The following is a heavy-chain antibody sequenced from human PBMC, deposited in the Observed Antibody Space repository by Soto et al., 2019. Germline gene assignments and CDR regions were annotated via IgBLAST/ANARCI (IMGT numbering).Heavy chain of an antibody. V-gene: IGHV4-59*01. CDR2: IFYRGNT. J-gene: IGHJ6*02. D-gene: IGHD2-15*01. CDR3: TRHAIIPKLQYGMDV. CDR1: GGSISCYY. Sequence: PSETLSLTCTVSGGSISCYYWIWIRQPPGKGLEWIGYIFYRGNTLYNPSLQSRVTISVDTSKNQFSLRLSSVTAADTAVYYCTRHAIIPKLQYGMDVWGQGASVTVSS.